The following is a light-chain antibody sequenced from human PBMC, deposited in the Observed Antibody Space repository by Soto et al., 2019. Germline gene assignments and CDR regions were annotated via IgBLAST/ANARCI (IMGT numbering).Light chain of an antibody. CDR3: MQGTHWPLT. V-gene: IGKV2-30*01. Sequence: EVVLTQSPLSQSVTLGQPASISCRCSQSLLYSNGHTYLTWFHQRPGQPPRRLIYEISNRASGVPDRFSGSGSGTDFTLRISRVEVEDVGVYYCMQGTHWPLTFGGGTKVDIK. CDR2: EIS. J-gene: IGKJ4*01. CDR1: QSLLYSNGHTY.